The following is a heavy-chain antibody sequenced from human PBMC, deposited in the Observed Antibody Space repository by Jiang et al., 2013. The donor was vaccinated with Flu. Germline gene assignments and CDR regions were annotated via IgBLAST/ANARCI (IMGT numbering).Heavy chain of an antibody. CDR3: ARDRGDGDYTDY. CDR1: GFTFSSYW. J-gene: IGHJ4*02. D-gene: IGHD3-10*01. V-gene: IGHV3-7*03. CDR2: IKQDGREK. Sequence: SCAASGFTFSSYWMSWVRQAPGKGLEWVANIKQDGREKYYVDSVKGRFTISRDNAKNSLYLQMNSLRAEDTAVYYCARDRGDGDYTDYWGQGTLVTVSS.